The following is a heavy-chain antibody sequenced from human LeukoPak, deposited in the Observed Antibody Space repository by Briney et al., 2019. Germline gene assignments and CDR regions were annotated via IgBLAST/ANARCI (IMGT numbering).Heavy chain of an antibody. CDR1: GFTFNTFW. CDR3: ARGATVTTLSFDV. CDR2: IKLDGSEK. Sequence: GGSLRLSCAASGFTFNTFWMNWVRQAPGKGLEGVANIKLDGSEKNYVDSVRGRFTISRDNAKSSLYLRMNSLRAEDTAVYYCARGATVTTLSFDVWGQGTVVTVSS. J-gene: IGHJ3*01. V-gene: IGHV3-7*01. D-gene: IGHD4-17*01.